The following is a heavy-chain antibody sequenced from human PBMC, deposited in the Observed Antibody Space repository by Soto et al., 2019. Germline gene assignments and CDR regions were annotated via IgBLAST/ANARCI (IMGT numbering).Heavy chain of an antibody. J-gene: IGHJ6*02. D-gene: IGHD3-10*01. CDR1: GFTFSDYG. CDR2: VSYDGSSE. CDR3: AKAGYCTRGNCYDYYRYGMDV. V-gene: IGHV3-30*18. Sequence: VQMVESGGGVVQPGRSLRLTCAVSGFTFSDYGMHWVRQAPRKGLEWVAVVSYDGSSEFYADSVKGRFTISRDNSKNTLHLQMNRLRPEDTAVYYCAKAGYCTRGNCYDYYRYGMDVWGQGTAVTVSS.